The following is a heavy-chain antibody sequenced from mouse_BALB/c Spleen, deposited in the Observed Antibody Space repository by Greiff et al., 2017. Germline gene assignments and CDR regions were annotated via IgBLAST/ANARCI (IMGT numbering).Heavy chain of an antibody. V-gene: IGHV14-3*02. CDR2: IDPANGNT. CDR3: RTGDDYFDY. CDR1: GFNITDTY. D-gene: IGHD4-1*01. J-gene: IGHJ2*01. Sequence: VQLKQSGAELVKPGASVKLSCTASGFNITDTYMHWVKQRPEQGLEWIGRIDPANGNTNYDPKFQGKATITADTSSNTAYLQLSSLTSEDTAVYYCRTGDDYFDYWGQGTTLTVSS.